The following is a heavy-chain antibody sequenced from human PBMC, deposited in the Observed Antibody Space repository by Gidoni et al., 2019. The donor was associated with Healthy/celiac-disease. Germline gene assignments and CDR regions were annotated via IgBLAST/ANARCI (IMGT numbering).Heavy chain of an antibody. V-gene: IGHV3-30-3*01. CDR1: GFTFSSYA. CDR3: LGYGGNADY. CDR2: IAYDGSNK. J-gene: IGHJ4*02. Sequence: QVQLVESGGGVVQPGRSLRLSCAASGFTFSSYAMHWVRQAPGKGLEWVAVIAYDGSNKYYADSVKGRFTIYRDNSKNTLYLQMNSLRAEDTAVYYCLGYGGNADYWGQGTLVTVSS. D-gene: IGHD2-15*01.